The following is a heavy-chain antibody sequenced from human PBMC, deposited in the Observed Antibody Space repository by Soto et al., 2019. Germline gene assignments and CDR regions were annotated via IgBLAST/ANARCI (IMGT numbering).Heavy chain of an antibody. CDR2: ISYDGSNK. V-gene: IGHV3-30-3*01. D-gene: IGHD3-22*01. CDR1: GFTFSSYA. Sequence: GGSLRLSCAASGFTFSSYAMHWVRQAPGKGLEWVAVISYDGSNKYYADSVKGRFTISRDNSKNTLYLQMNSLRAEDTAVYYCAKAYYYDSSGSTTLDYWGQGTLVTVSS. CDR3: AKAYYYDSSGSTTLDY. J-gene: IGHJ4*02.